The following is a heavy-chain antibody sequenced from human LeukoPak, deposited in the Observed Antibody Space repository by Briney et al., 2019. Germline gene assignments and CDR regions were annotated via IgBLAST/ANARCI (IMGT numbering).Heavy chain of an antibody. Sequence: GGSLRLSCAASGFTFSSYAMSWVRQAPGKGLEWVLSISGSGGDTFYADSVRGRFIISRDDSKSTLYLQMNSLRAEDTAIYYCAKELRPNDYWGQGTLVTVSS. D-gene: IGHD3-16*01. CDR2: ISGSGGDT. J-gene: IGHJ4*02. V-gene: IGHV3-23*01. CDR3: AKELRPNDY. CDR1: GFTFSSYA.